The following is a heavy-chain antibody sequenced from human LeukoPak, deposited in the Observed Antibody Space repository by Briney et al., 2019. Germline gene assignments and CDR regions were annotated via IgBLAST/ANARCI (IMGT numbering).Heavy chain of an antibody. V-gene: IGHV3-23*01. D-gene: IGHD3-3*01. Sequence: HPGGSLRLSCAASGFTFRSTVMTWVRQAPGKGLQWVSTISPDGAYIYYADSLRGRFTMSRDNSKNTLYLQMTSLRVEDTAIYYCVKRFLESIVSEQWGQGTLVTVSS. CDR1: GFTFRSTV. CDR2: ISPDGAYI. CDR3: VKRFLESIVSEQ. J-gene: IGHJ4*02.